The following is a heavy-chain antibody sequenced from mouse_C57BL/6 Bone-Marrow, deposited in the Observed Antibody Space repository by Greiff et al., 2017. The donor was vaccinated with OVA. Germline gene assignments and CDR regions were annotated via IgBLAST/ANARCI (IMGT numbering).Heavy chain of an antibody. CDR1: GYSITSGYD. CDR3: ARGIYYDYDGYFDV. V-gene: IGHV3-1*01. J-gene: IGHJ1*03. Sequence: EVKLVESGPGMVKPSQSLSLTCTVTGYSITSGYDWHWIRHFPGNKLEWMGYISYSGSTNYNPSLKSRISITHDTSKNHFFLKLNSVTTEDTATYYCARGIYYDYDGYFDVWGTGTTVTVSS. D-gene: IGHD2-4*01. CDR2: ISYSGST.